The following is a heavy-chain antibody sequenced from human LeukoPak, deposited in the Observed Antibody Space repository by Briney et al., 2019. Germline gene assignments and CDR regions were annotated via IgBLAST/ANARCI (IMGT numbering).Heavy chain of an antibody. CDR2: INAGNGNT. CDR3: TRGRWSATTASYYLDF. D-gene: IGHD2-15*01. J-gene: IGHJ4*02. Sequence: ASVKVSCKASGYTFTDYYIHWVRQAPGQGLEWMGWINAGNGNTKYAQKFQGRLTITRDTSASTAYMELSSLTFEDTAVYYCTRGRWSATTASYYLDFWGQGTLVTVSS. CDR1: GYTFTDYY. V-gene: IGHV1/OR15-3*02.